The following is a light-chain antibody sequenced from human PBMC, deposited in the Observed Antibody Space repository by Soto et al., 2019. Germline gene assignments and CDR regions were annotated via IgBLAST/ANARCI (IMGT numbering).Light chain of an antibody. CDR3: QQSYSTPRIT. Sequence: IQVTKSPSSLSATVGDRVTITCQATQDVRKYLNWYQQKPGKAPKLLIYAASSLQSGVPSRFSGSGSGTDFTLTISSLQPEDFATYYCQQSYSTPRITFGQGTRLEI. CDR2: AAS. J-gene: IGKJ5*01. V-gene: IGKV1-39*01. CDR1: QDVRKY.